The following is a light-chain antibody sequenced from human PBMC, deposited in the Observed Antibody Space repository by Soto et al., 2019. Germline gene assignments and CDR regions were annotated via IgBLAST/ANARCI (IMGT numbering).Light chain of an antibody. J-gene: IGKJ1*01. CDR3: QQYSSWSTWT. CDR1: QSVSSAY. CDR2: AAS. Sequence: EIVLTQSPGTLSLSPGERATLSCRASQSVSSAYLAWYQHKPGQPPTLIIYAASSRVTGIPDRFSGSGSGTDFTLTISSLESEDFAVYYCQQYSSWSTWTFGQGTKVEIK. V-gene: IGKV3-20*01.